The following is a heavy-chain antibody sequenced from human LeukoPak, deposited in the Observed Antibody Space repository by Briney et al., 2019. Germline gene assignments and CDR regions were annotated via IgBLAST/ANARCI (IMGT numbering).Heavy chain of an antibody. CDR2: ISGSGGST. CDR3: TRDLYSSSAENSYSYYAMDV. CDR1: GFTFSSYA. D-gene: IGHD6-6*01. J-gene: IGHJ6*02. V-gene: IGHV3-23*01. Sequence: PGGSLRLSCAASGFTFSSYAMSWVRQAPGKGLEWVSAISGSGGSTYYADSVKGRFTISRDNAQNSLSLQMNSLRAEATAVCYCTRDLYSSSAENSYSYYAMDVWGQGTTVTVSS.